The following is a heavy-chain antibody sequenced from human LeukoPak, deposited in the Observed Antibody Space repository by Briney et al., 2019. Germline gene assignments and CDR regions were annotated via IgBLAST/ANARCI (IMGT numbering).Heavy chain of an antibody. CDR3: AKLGSAFWDDY. Sequence: GGSLRLSCAASGFTFSSYGMHWVRQAPGKGLEWVAFIRYDGNNKYYADSVKGRFTISRDNSKNTLYLQMNSLRAEDTAVYYCAKLGSAFWDDYWGQGTLVTVSS. J-gene: IGHJ4*02. CDR1: GFTFSSYG. CDR2: IRYDGNNK. V-gene: IGHV3-30*02. D-gene: IGHD2-15*01.